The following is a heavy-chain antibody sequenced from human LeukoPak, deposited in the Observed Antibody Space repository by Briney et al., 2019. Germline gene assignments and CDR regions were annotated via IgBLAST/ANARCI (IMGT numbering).Heavy chain of an antibody. D-gene: IGHD3-3*01. Sequence: SETLSLTCAVYGGSFSGYYWSWIRQPPGKGLEWIGEINHNGSTNYNPSLKSRVTISVDTSKNQFSLKLSPVTAADTAVYYCARVQYDFWSGYYRSFDYWGQGTLVTVSS. CDR2: INHNGST. CDR1: GGSFSGYY. V-gene: IGHV4-34*01. J-gene: IGHJ4*02. CDR3: ARVQYDFWSGYYRSFDY.